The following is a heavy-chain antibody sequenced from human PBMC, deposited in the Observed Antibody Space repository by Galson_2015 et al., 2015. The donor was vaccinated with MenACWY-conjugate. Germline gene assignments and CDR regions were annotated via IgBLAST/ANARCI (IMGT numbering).Heavy chain of an antibody. V-gene: IGHV3-74*01. CDR2: INSDGSST. J-gene: IGHJ5*02. CDR1: GFTFSSYW. D-gene: IGHD6-13*01. Sequence: SLRLSCAASGFTFSSYWMHWVRHGPGKGLVWVSRINSDGSSTNYEDSVKGRFTISRDNAKKTLYLQMNSLRAEDTAVYYCVRGGQGLAAAEDNWSDPPRQGPLVSVTS. CDR3: VRGGQGLAAAEDNWSDP.